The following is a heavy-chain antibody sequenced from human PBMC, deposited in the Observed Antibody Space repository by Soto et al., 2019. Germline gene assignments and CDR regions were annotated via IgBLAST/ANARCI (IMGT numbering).Heavy chain of an antibody. CDR2: IIPIFGTA. J-gene: IGHJ6*02. D-gene: IGHD3-3*01. CDR1: GGTFSSYA. CDR3: ACGMDTIFGVVTTTSTNDFYIYGMDV. Sequence: KVSCKASGGTFSSYAISWVRQAPGQGLEWMGGIIPIFGTANYAQKFQGRVTITADESTSTAYMELSSLRSEDTAVYYCACGMDTIFGVVTTTSTNDFYIYGMDVWGRGSTVTFS. V-gene: IGHV1-69*01.